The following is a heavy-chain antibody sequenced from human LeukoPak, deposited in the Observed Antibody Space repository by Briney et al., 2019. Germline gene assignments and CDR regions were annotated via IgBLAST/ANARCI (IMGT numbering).Heavy chain of an antibody. J-gene: IGHJ4*02. CDR1: GFTFSDYY. D-gene: IGHD4-17*01. V-gene: IGHV3-11*06. CDR3: VRVNDYGYRNLCYFGY. Sequence: GGSLRLSCAASGFTFSDYYMSWIRQAPGKGLEWVSYITRSSSYANYADSVKGRFTISRDNSKNTLYLQTSSLRGEDTAVYYCVRVNDYGYRNLCYFGYWGQGTLVTVSS. CDR2: ITRSSSYA.